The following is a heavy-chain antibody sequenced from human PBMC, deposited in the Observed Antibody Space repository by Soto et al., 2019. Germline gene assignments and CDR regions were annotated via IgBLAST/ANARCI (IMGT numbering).Heavy chain of an antibody. CDR3: ARDGPGDTFDY. Sequence: QVQLVQSGAEVKKPGSSVKVSCKASGGTFSSYTISWVRQAPGQGLEWMGRIIPILGIANYAQKFQGRVTITADKSTSTAYMELSSLRSEDTAVYYCARDGPGDTFDYCGQGTLVTVSS. CDR1: GGTFSSYT. J-gene: IGHJ4*02. V-gene: IGHV1-69*08. D-gene: IGHD4-17*01. CDR2: IIPILGIA.